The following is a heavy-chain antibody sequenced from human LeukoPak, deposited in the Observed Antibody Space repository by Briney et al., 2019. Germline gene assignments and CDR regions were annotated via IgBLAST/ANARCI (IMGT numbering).Heavy chain of an antibody. CDR2: ISYDGSNK. CDR3: ANRFSYGPNEYFDY. J-gene: IGHJ4*02. CDR1: GFTFSSYG. D-gene: IGHD5-18*01. V-gene: IGHV3-30*18. Sequence: GSLRLSCAASGFTFSSYGMHWVRQAPGKGLEWVAVISYDGSNKYYADSVKGRFTISRDNSRNTLYLQMNSLRAEDTAVYFCANRFSYGPNEYFDYWGQGTLVTVSS.